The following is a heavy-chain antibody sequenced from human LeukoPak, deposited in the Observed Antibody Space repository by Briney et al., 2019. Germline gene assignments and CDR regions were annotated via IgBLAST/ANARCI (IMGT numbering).Heavy chain of an antibody. V-gene: IGHV3-48*03. CDR3: ARDPITMVRGVIIPRIFDY. D-gene: IGHD3-10*01. J-gene: IGHJ4*02. Sequence: GGSLRLSCAASGFTFSSYEMNWVRQAPGKGLEWVSYIISSGSTIYYADSVKGRFTISRDNAKNSLYLQMNSLRAEDTAVYYCARDPITMVRGVIIPRIFDYWGQGTLVTVSS. CDR1: GFTFSSYE. CDR2: IISSGSTI.